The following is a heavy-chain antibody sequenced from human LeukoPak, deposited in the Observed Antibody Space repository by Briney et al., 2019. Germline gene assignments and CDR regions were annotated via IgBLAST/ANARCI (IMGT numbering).Heavy chain of an antibody. D-gene: IGHD4-17*01. CDR1: GVSFDDYY. CDR3: TKMTTGHDY. J-gene: IGHJ4*02. Sequence: SETLSLTCAVSGVSFDDYYWAWVRQTPGKGLEWIGEINHSGYTNDSPSLKSRVTLSIDTSRKQFSLNLRSVTVADAGTYYCTKMTTGHDYWGQGTLVTVSS. V-gene: IGHV4-34*01. CDR2: INHSGYT.